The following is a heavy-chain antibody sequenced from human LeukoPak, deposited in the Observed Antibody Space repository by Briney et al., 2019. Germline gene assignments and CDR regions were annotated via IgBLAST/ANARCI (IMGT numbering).Heavy chain of an antibody. CDR3: AKDGVVVPTAIVVVAYFDY. CDR1: AFTFSSYA. V-gene: IGHV3-23*01. CDR2: LSASGGST. D-gene: IGHD3-22*01. J-gene: IGHJ4*02. Sequence: PGGSRRLSCAASAFTFSSYAMSWVRQAPGKGLEWVSALSASGGSTYYADSVKGRFTISRDNSKTTLYLQMNSLRAEDTAVHYCAKDGVVVPTAIVVVAYFDYGGQGTLVTVSS.